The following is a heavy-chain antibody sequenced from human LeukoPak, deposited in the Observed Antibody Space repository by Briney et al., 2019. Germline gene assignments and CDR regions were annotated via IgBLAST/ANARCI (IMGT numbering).Heavy chain of an antibody. CDR2: IKEDGSEK. D-gene: IGHD6-19*01. J-gene: IGHJ4*02. V-gene: IGHV3-7*01. CDR1: RFTFSNYW. Sequence: GGSLRLSCAASRFTFSNYWMSWVRQAPGKGLEWVANIKEDGSEKYYVDSVKGRFTISRDNAKNSLYLQMNSLRAEDTAVYYCARMSPPFFPYSSAWRDYWGQGTLVTVSS. CDR3: ARMSPPFFPYSSAWRDY.